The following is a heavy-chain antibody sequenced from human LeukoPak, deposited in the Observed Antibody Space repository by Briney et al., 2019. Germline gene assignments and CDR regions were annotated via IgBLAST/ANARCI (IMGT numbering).Heavy chain of an antibody. CDR1: GGSISSGSYY. CDR2: IYTSGST. D-gene: IGHD2-21*01. Sequence: QSSETLSLTCTVSGGSISSGSYYWSWIRQPAGKGLEWIGHIYTSGSTNYNPSLKSRVTVSVDTSKNQFSLKLSSVTATDTAVYYCARAVFPPYYFDYWGQGTLVTVSS. V-gene: IGHV4-61*09. CDR3: ARAVFPPYYFDY. J-gene: IGHJ4*02.